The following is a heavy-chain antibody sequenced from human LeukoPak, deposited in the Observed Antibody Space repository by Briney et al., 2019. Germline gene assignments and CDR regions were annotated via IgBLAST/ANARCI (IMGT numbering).Heavy chain of an antibody. CDR1: GFTFDDYG. Sequence: GGSLRLSCAASGFTFDDYGMSWVRQAPGKGLEWVSGINWNGGSTGYADSVKGRFTISRDNSKNTLYLQINSLRAEDTAVYYCAEVWVGAGSRDYWGQGTLVTVSS. CDR2: INWNGGST. J-gene: IGHJ4*02. V-gene: IGHV3-20*04. D-gene: IGHD1-26*01. CDR3: AEVWVGAGSRDY.